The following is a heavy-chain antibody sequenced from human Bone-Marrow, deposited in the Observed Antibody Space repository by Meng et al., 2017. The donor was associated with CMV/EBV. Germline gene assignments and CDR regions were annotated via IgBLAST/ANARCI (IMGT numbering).Heavy chain of an antibody. Sequence: SETLSLTCTVSGGSISSYYWSWIRQPPGKGLEWIGYIYYSGSTNYNPSLKSRVTISVDTSKNQFSLKLSSVTAADTAVYYCARGGRVVPAARVIRGYYGMDVWGQGTTVTVSS. CDR2: IYYSGST. D-gene: IGHD2-2*01. CDR1: GGSISSYY. CDR3: ARGGRVVPAARVIRGYYGMDV. V-gene: IGHV4-59*01. J-gene: IGHJ6*02.